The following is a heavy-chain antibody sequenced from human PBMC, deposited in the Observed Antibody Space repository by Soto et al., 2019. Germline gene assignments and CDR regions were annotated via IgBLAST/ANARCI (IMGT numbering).Heavy chain of an antibody. CDR2: IYHSGST. Sequence: PSETLSLTCTVSGGSISSYYWSWIRQPPGKGLEWIGYIYHSGSTYYNPSLKSRVTISVDTTKNQFSLKLSSVTAADTAVYYCARQRRGYSYGYVDPFDYWGQGTLVTVSS. CDR1: GGSISSYY. V-gene: IGHV4-59*04. CDR3: ARQRRGYSYGYVDPFDY. J-gene: IGHJ4*02. D-gene: IGHD5-18*01.